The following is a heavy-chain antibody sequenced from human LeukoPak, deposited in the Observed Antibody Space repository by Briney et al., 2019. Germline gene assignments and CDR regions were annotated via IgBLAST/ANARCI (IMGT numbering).Heavy chain of an antibody. V-gene: IGHV3-30-3*01. CDR2: ISYDGSNK. J-gene: IGHJ4*02. Sequence: GGSLRLSCAASGFTFSDYAIHWVRQAPGKGLEWVAGISYDGSNKYYADPVKGRFTITRDNSKNTLYLQMNSLRAEDTAVYYCAAGFEHFDYWGQGTLVTVSS. CDR1: GFTFSDYA. CDR3: AAGFEHFDY.